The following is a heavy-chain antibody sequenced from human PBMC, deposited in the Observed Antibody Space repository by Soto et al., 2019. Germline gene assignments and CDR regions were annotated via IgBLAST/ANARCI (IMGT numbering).Heavy chain of an antibody. V-gene: IGHV3-33*01. D-gene: IGHD6-19*01. Sequence: QVQLVESGGGVVQPGRSLRLSCAASGFTFSSYGMHWVRQAPGKGLEWVAVIWYDGSNKYYADSVKGRFTISRDNSKNXLSLQMNSLRAEDTAVYYCAREPSSGWYTYWYFDLWGRGTLVTVSS. CDR2: IWYDGSNK. CDR3: AREPSSGWYTYWYFDL. CDR1: GFTFSSYG. J-gene: IGHJ2*01.